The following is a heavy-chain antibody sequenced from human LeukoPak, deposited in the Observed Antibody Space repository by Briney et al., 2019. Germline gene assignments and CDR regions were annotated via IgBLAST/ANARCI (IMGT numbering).Heavy chain of an antibody. CDR2: IKQDGSEK. V-gene: IGHV3-7*02. CDR1: GFTFSSYW. D-gene: IGHD6-13*01. CDR3: ARGDSISSSWYFDY. Sequence: GGSLRLSCAASGFTFSSYWMNWVRQAPGKGLEWVANIKQDGSEKYYVDSVKGRFTISRDNAKNTLYLQMNSLRDEDTAVYYCARGDSISSSWYFDYWGQGTLVTVSS. J-gene: IGHJ4*02.